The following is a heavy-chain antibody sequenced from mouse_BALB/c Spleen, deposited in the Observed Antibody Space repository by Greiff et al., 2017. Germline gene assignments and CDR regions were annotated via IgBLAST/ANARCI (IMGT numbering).Heavy chain of an antibody. J-gene: IGHJ2*01. Sequence: EVKLVESGGGLVQPGGSLKLSCAASGFTFSSYGMSWVRQTPDKRLELVATINSNGGSTYYPDSVKGRFTISRDNAKNTLYLQMSSLKSEDTAMYYCARDGDYYGSSYYFDYWGQGTTLTVSS. D-gene: IGHD1-1*01. CDR1: GFTFSSYG. V-gene: IGHV5-6-3*01. CDR2: INSNGGST. CDR3: ARDGDYYGSSYYFDY.